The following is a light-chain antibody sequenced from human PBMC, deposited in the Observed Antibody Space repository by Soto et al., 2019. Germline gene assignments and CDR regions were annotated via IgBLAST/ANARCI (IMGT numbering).Light chain of an antibody. J-gene: IGKJ1*01. CDR2: DAS. V-gene: IGKV1-5*01. CDR1: QSISSW. Sequence: DIQMTQSPSTLSASVGDRVTITCRASQSISSWLAWYQQKPGKAPKLLIYDASSLESGVPSRFSGSGSGTEFTLTISSLQPDDFATYYCKQYNSYSRTFGKGTKVDIK. CDR3: KQYNSYSRT.